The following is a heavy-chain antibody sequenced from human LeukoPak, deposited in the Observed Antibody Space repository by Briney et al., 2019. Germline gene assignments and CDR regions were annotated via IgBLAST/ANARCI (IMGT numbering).Heavy chain of an antibody. J-gene: IGHJ3*02. V-gene: IGHV3-30*04. CDR3: ARDLVQSGSYYLPEYAFDI. CDR1: GFTFSSYA. Sequence: QAGGSLRLSCAASGFTFSSYAMHWVRQAPGQGRGGGAVISYDGSNKYYADSVKGRFTISRDNAKNSLYLEMNSLRAEDTAVYYCARDLVQSGSYYLPEYAFDIWGQGTMVTVSS. D-gene: IGHD1-26*01. CDR2: ISYDGSNK.